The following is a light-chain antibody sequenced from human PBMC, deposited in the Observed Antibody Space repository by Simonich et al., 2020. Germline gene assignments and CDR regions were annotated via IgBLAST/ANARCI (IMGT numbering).Light chain of an antibody. J-gene: IGLJ2*01. CDR3: CSYAGSSTLV. CDR1: NSDVGSYNL. Sequence: QSALTPPASVSGSPGQSITISCTGTNSDVGSYNLVSWYQQHPGKAPKLMIYEGSKRPSGVSNRFSGSKSGNTASLTISGLQAEDEADYYCCSYAGSSTLVFGGGTKLTVL. CDR2: EGS. V-gene: IGLV2-23*01.